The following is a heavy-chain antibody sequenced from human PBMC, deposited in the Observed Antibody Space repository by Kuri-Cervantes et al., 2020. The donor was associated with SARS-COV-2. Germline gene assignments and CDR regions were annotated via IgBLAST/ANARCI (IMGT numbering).Heavy chain of an antibody. Sequence: GGSLRLSCAASGFTFSSYAMHWVRQAPGKGLEWVAVISYDGSNKYYADSVKGRLTISRDNSKNTLYLQMNSLRAEDTAVYYCAKGPPAYFDYWGQGTLVTVSS. J-gene: IGHJ4*02. CDR2: ISYDGSNK. V-gene: IGHV3-30-3*01. CDR3: AKGPPAYFDY. CDR1: GFTFSSYA.